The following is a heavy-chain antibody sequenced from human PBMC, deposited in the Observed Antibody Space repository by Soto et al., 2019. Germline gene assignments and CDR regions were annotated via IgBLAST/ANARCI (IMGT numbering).Heavy chain of an antibody. CDR1: GFTFSSYS. Sequence: EVQLVESGGGLVKPGGSLRLSCAASGFTFSSYSMNWVRQAPGKGLEWVSSISSSSSYIYYADSVKGRFTISRDNAKNSLYLKMNSLRAEDTAVYYCASLYVWDTQDYWGQGTLVTVSS. V-gene: IGHV3-21*01. J-gene: IGHJ4*02. CDR3: ASLYVWDTQDY. CDR2: ISSSSSYI. D-gene: IGHD1-26*01.